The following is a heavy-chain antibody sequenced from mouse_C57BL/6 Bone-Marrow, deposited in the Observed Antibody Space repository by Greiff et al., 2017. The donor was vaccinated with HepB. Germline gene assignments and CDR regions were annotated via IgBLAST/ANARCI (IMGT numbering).Heavy chain of an antibody. V-gene: IGHV7-3*01. CDR3: ARYPLGLRRAMDY. CDR2: IRNKANGYTT. Sequence: EVQGVESGGGLVQPGGSLSLSCAASGFTFTDYYMSWVRQPPGKALEWLGFIRNKANGYTTEYSASVKGRFTISRDNSQSILYLQMNALRAEDSATYYCARYPLGLRRAMDYWGQGTSVTVSS. CDR1: GFTFTDYY. J-gene: IGHJ4*01. D-gene: IGHD2-2*01.